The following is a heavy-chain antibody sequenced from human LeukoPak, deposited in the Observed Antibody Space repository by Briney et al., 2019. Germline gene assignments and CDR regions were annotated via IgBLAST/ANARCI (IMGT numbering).Heavy chain of an antibody. CDR3: AKGDYDFYPAAFDP. CDR2: ISGSGGST. D-gene: IGHD3-3*01. J-gene: IGHJ5*02. CDR1: GFTLSSYA. V-gene: IGHV3-23*01. Sequence: GGSLRLSCAASGFTLSSYAMSWVRQAPGKGLEWVSAISGSGGSTYYADSVKGRFTISRDNSKNMLYLQMNSLRAEDTAVYYCAKGDYDFYPAAFDPWGQGTLVTVSS.